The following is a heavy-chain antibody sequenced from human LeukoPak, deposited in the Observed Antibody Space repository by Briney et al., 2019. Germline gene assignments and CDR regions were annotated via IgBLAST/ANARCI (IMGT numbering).Heavy chain of an antibody. CDR1: GYTFSGYF. CDR3: ARGAEYGSFAY. D-gene: IGHD2-2*01. Sequence: ASVNVSCKASGYTFSGYFMHWVRQAPGQGLEWMGWLKPNSGGTNYAQRFQGRVTMTRDTSTSTAYMELRRLTSDDTAVYFCARGAEYGSFAYWGQGTLVTVPS. V-gene: IGHV1-2*02. CDR2: LKPNSGGT. J-gene: IGHJ4*02.